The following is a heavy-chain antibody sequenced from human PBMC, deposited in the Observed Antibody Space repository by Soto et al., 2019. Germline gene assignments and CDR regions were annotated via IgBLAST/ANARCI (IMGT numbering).Heavy chain of an antibody. CDR1: GFTFSSYG. CDR2: ISYDGSKK. Sequence: GGSLRLSCEASGFTFSSYGMHWVRQAPGKGLEWVAVISYDGSKKYYADSVKGRFTISRDNSKNTLYLQMNSLRAEDRAVYYCANAEGGAYPDFDLWGQGTLVTVSS. CDR3: ANAEGGAYPDFDL. V-gene: IGHV3-30*18. D-gene: IGHD1-26*01. J-gene: IGHJ4*02.